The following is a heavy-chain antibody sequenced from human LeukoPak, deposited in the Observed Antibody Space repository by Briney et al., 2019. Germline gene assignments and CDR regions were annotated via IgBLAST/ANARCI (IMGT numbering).Heavy chain of an antibody. J-gene: IGHJ4*02. CDR3: ARGSEWTNGVSDY. CDR2: ISGSSTYI. V-gene: IGHV3-21*01. Sequence: GGSLRLSCAASGFTFSSYAMSWVRQAPGKGLEWVSSISGSSTYISYADSVKGRFTISRDNAKNSLYLQMNSLRVEDTAVYYCARGSEWTNGVSDYWGQGTLVTVSS. D-gene: IGHD3-3*01. CDR1: GFTFSSYA.